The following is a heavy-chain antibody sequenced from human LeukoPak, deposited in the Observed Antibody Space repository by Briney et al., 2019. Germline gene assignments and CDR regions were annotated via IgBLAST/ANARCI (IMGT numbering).Heavy chain of an antibody. Sequence: PGGSLRLSCIISGFTFSSYPMHWVRQAPGKGLEWVAFISYDERNKHYADSVKGRFTISRDNSKNTLYLQMNSLRVDDTAVYYCAREGWNDYGAYGTFGSFDIWGQGTMITVSS. D-gene: IGHD4-17*01. CDR2: ISYDERNK. V-gene: IGHV3-30*04. CDR1: GFTFSSYP. J-gene: IGHJ3*02. CDR3: AREGWNDYGAYGTFGSFDI.